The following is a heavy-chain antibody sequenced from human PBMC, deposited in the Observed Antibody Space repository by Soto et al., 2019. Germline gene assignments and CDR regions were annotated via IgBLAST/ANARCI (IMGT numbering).Heavy chain of an antibody. J-gene: IGHJ5*02. Sequence: PGGSLKLYCATPGFTFSSYWLSWVLQAPGKGLEWVANIKQDGSEKYYVDSVKGRFTISRDNAKNSLYLQMNSLRAEDTAVYYCARTITGTTVWFDPWGQGT. CDR3: ARTITGTTVWFDP. CDR2: IKQDGSEK. D-gene: IGHD1-7*01. CDR1: GFTFSSYW. V-gene: IGHV3-7*01.